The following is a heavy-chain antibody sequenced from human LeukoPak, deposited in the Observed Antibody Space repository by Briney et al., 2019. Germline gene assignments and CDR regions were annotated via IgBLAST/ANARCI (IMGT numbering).Heavy chain of an antibody. CDR2: INPSGGST. D-gene: IGHD6-19*01. J-gene: IGHJ4*02. V-gene: IGHV1-46*01. CDR1: GYTLTSYY. CDR3: ARARGWYKYYFDY. Sequence: ASVKVSCKASGYTLTSYYMHWVRQAPGQGLEWMGIINPSGGSTSYAQKFQGRVTMTRDTSTSTAYMELRSLRSDDTAVYYCARARGWYKYYFDYWGQGTLVTVSS.